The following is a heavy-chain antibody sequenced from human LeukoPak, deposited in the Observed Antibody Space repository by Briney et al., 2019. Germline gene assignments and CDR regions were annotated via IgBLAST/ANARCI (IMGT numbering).Heavy chain of an antibody. CDR1: GFTFSSYA. J-gene: IGHJ4*02. CDR3: AREASGSYYYFDY. Sequence: GGPLRLSCAASGFTFSSYAMHWVRQAPGKGLEWVAVISYDGSNKYYADSVEGRFTISRDNSKNTVYLQMNSLRAEDTAVYYCAREASGSYYYFDYWGQGTLVTVSS. V-gene: IGHV3-30*01. D-gene: IGHD1-26*01. CDR2: ISYDGSNK.